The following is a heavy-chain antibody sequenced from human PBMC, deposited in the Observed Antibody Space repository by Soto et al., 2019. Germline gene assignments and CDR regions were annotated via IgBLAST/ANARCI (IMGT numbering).Heavy chain of an antibody. Sequence: SPSCAVSVLAPSDYGTHAVSRAPAKGLEWVAVIWYNGSDKYYADSVKGRFTISRDNSKNTLYMQMNSLRAEDTAVYYCARTYSSSRYPASFDCWGQGTMVSVSS. CDR1: VLAPSDYG. CDR3: ARTYSSSRYPASFDC. V-gene: IGHV3-33*01. D-gene: IGHD2-2*01. J-gene: IGHJ4*03. CDR2: IWYNGSDK.